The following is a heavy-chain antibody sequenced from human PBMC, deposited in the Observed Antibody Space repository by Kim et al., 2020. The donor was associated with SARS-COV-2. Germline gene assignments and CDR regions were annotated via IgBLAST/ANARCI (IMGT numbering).Heavy chain of an antibody. Sequence: GGSLRLSCAASGFTFDDYAMHWVRQAPGKGLEWVSLISGDGGSTYYADSVKGRFNISRDNSKNSLYLQMNSLRTEDTALYYCAKAEYRGYSGYDQVLGYYYYCMDVWGQGTTVTVSS. CDR3: AKAEYRGYSGYDQVLGYYYYCMDV. J-gene: IGHJ6*02. D-gene: IGHD5-12*01. CDR2: ISGDGGST. CDR1: GFTFDDYA. V-gene: IGHV3-43*02.